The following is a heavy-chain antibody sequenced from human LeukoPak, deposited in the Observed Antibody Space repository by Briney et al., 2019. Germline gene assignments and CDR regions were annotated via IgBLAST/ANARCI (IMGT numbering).Heavy chain of an antibody. J-gene: IGHJ5*02. D-gene: IGHD1-1*01. CDR1: GGSISSGGYY. CDR2: IYYSGST. V-gene: IGHV4-39*01. Sequence: SQTLSLTCTVSGGSISSGGYYWSWIRQPPGKGLEWIGSIYYSGSTYYNPSLKSRVTISVDTSKNQFSLKLSSVTAADTAVYYCAKLTTGSWFDPWGQGTLVTVSS. CDR3: AKLTTGSWFDP.